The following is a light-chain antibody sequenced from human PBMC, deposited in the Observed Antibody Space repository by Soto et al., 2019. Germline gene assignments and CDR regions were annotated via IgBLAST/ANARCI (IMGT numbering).Light chain of an antibody. Sequence: PGERATLSCRASQSISSSYLAWYQQKPGQAPRLLIYDASNRATGIPARFSGSGSGTDFTLTISSLEPEDFAVYYCQQRSNWPPKITFGQGTRLEIK. CDR1: QSISSSY. V-gene: IGKV3-11*01. CDR3: QQRSNWPPKIT. J-gene: IGKJ5*01. CDR2: DAS.